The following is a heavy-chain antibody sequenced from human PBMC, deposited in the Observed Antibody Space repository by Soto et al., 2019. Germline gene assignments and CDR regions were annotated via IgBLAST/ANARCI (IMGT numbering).Heavy chain of an antibody. CDR2: IYHSGST. V-gene: IGHV4-38-2*01. Sequence: PDTLSLTCAVSCYSIISGYYWGWIRQPPGKGLEWIGSIYHSGSTYYNPSLKSRVTISVDTSKNQFSLKLSSVTAADTAVYYCARAVGGYSYNWFDPWGQGTLVTVSS. J-gene: IGHJ5*02. CDR1: CYSIISGYY. CDR3: ARAVGGYSYNWFDP. D-gene: IGHD3-22*01.